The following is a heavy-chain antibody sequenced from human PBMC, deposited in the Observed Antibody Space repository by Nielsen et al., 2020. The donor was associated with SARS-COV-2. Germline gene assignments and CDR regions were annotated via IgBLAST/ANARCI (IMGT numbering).Heavy chain of an antibody. J-gene: IGHJ4*02. CDR1: GGSISSYY. D-gene: IGHD1-26*01. CDR2: IYYSGST. V-gene: IGHV4-59*12. CDR3: ARGRLGGPANDY. Sequence: SETLSLTCTVSGGSISSYYWSWIRQPPGKGLEWIGYIYYSGSTNYNPSLKSRVTISVDTSKNQFSLKLSSVTAADTAVYYCARGRLGGPANDYWGQRTLVTVSS.